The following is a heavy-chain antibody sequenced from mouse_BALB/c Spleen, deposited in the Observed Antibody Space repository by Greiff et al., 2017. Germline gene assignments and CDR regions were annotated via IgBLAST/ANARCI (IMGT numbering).Heavy chain of an antibody. CDR1: GFTFSSYA. V-gene: IGHV5-6-5*01. CDR2: ISSGGRT. D-gene: IGHD2-4*01. J-gene: IGHJ4*01. Sequence: EVQGVESGGGLVKPGGSLKLSCAASGFTFSSYAMSWVRQTPEKRLEWVASISSGGRTYYPDSVKGRFTISRDNARNILYLQMSSLRSEDTAMYYCARGGRLREAMDYWGQGTSVTVSS. CDR3: ARGGRLREAMDY.